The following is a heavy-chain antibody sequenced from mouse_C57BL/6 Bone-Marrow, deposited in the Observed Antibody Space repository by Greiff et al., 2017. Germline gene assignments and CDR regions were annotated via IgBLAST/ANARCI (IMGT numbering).Heavy chain of an antibody. CDR3: DV. Sequence: EVQLQESGGGLVKPGGSLKLSCAASGFTFSSYAMSWVRQTPEKRLEWVATISDGGSYTYYPDNVKGRFTISRDNAKNNLYLQMSHLKSEDTAMYYFDVWGTGTTVTVSS. CDR2: ISDGGSYT. CDR1: GFTFSSYA. J-gene: IGHJ1*03. V-gene: IGHV5-4*01.